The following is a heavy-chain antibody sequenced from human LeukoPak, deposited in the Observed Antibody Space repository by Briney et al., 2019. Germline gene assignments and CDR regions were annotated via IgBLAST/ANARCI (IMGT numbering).Heavy chain of an antibody. J-gene: IGHJ4*02. CDR3: ATGTDYDILTGYHSFDY. Sequence: ASVTVSCKASGYTFTSYGISWVRQAPGQGLEWMGWISAYNGNTNYAQKLQGRVTMTTDTSTSTAYMELRSLRSDDTAVYYCATGTDYDILTGYHSFDYWGQGTLVTVSS. D-gene: IGHD3-9*01. CDR1: GYTFTSYG. V-gene: IGHV1-18*01. CDR2: ISAYNGNT.